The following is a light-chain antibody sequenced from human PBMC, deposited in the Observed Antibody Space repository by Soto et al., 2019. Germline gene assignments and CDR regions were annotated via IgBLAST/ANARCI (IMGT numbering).Light chain of an antibody. CDR3: QQYDSYSPLT. CDR2: KAS. CDR1: QSISSW. J-gene: IGKJ4*01. V-gene: IGKV1-5*03. Sequence: DVQMTQSPSTLPASVGDRVTITCRASQSISSWLAWYQQKPGKAPKLLIYKASGLESGVPSRFSGSGSGTDFTLTISSLQPDDFATYYCQQYDSYSPLTFGGGTKVDIK.